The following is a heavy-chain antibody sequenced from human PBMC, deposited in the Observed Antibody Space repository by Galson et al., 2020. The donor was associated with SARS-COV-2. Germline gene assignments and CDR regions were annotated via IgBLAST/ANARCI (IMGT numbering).Heavy chain of an antibody. CDR2: ISWNSGSI. J-gene: IGHJ6*02. CDR3: AKFGFVAGTYYYYGMDV. Sequence: GGSLRLSCAASGFTFDDYAMHWVRQAPGKGLEWVSGISWNSGSIGYADSVKGRFTISRDNAKNSLYLQMNSLRAEDTALYYCAKFGFVAGTYYYYGMDVWGQGTTVTVSS. D-gene: IGHD6-19*01. CDR1: GFTFDDYA. V-gene: IGHV3-9*01.